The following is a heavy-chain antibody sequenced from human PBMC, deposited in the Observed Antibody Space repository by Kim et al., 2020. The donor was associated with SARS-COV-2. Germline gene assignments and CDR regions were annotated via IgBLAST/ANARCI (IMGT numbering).Heavy chain of an antibody. CDR3: ARGYSYGTPDY. D-gene: IGHD5-18*01. Sequence: SETLSLTCAVYGGSFSGYYWSWIRQPPGKGLEWIGEINHSGSTNYNPSLKSRVTISVDTSKNQFSLKLSSVTAADTAVYYCARGYSYGTPDYWGQGTLVTVSS. J-gene: IGHJ4*02. CDR1: GGSFSGYY. CDR2: INHSGST. V-gene: IGHV4-34*01.